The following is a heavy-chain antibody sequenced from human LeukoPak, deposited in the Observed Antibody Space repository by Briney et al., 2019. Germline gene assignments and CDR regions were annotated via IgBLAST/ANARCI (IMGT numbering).Heavy chain of an antibody. CDR2: ISGSGGST. J-gene: IGHJ4*02. Sequence: LSGGSLSLSCAASGFTFSSYAMSWVRQAPGKGLEWISAISGSGGSTYYADSVKGRFTISRDNSKNTLYLQMNSLRAEDTAVYYCAKDGDVVSPNYFDYWGQGTLVTVSS. CDR3: AKDGDVVSPNYFDY. V-gene: IGHV3-23*01. CDR1: GFTFSSYA. D-gene: IGHD7-27*01.